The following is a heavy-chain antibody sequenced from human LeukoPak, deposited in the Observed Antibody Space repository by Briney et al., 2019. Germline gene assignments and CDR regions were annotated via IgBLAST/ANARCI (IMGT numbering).Heavy chain of an antibody. D-gene: IGHD4/OR15-4a*01. CDR2: IYPGDSDT. CDR1: GYRFTNYW. J-gene: IGHJ4*02. V-gene: IGHV5-51*01. Sequence: GASLKISCKGSGYRFTNYWIGWVRQMPGKGLEWMGIIYPGDSDTRYSPSFQGQVTISADKSISTAYLQWSSLKASDIAMYYCARRRGLSGGYFDYWGQGTLVTVSS. CDR3: ARRRGLSGGYFDY.